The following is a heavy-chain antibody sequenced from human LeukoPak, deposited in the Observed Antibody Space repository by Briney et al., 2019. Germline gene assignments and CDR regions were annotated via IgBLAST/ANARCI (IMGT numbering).Heavy chain of an antibody. D-gene: IGHD2-2*01. Sequence: GGSLRLSCAASGFTFSSYGMHWVRQAPGKGLEWVAVIWYDGSNKYYADSVKGRFTISRDNSKNTLYLQMNSLRADDTAVYYCARDTIGDIVVVPAAEWYYYGMDVWGQGTTVTVSS. V-gene: IGHV3-33*01. CDR1: GFTFSSYG. CDR3: ARDTIGDIVVVPAAEWYYYGMDV. J-gene: IGHJ6*02. CDR2: IWYDGSNK.